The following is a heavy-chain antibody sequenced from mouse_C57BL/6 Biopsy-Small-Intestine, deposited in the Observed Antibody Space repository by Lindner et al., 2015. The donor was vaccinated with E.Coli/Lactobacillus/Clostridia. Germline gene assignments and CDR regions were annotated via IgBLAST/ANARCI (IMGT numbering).Heavy chain of an antibody. CDR2: ISSGSGTI. CDR1: GFTFSDYG. J-gene: IGHJ4*01. Sequence: VQLQEVWGGLVKPGGSRKLSCAASGFTFSDYGMHWVRQAPEKGLEWVAYISSGSGTIYYADTVKGRFTISRDNAKNTLFLQMTSLRSEDTAMYYCARPFSMDYWGQGTSVTVSS. CDR3: ARPFSMDY. V-gene: IGHV5-17*01.